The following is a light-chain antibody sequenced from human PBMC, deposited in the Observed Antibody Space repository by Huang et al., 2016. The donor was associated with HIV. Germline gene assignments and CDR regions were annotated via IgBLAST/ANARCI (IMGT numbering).Light chain of an antibody. J-gene: IGKJ4*01. CDR2: DAS. V-gene: IGKV3-15*01. CDR3: QQYNDWPPLT. Sequence: EIEMTQSPATLSVSPGERATLSCRASRSVDSDLAWYQQKPGQAPRLLIYDASTRATVISAKFNGTGSGTEFSLSITNLQSEDFAVYYCQQYNDWPPLTFGGGTKVEI. CDR1: RSVDSD.